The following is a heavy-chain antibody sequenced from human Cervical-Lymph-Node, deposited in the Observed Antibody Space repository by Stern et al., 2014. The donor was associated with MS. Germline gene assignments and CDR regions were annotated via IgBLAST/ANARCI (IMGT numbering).Heavy chain of an antibody. CDR3: ARRMPPDY. Sequence: MQLVQSGAEVRKPGESLKISCKASGYTFTDYWIGWVRQMPGKGLEWMGIIYPRDSDITYSPSFQGQVTLSADRSIRPPSLQWSSLRASDTAIYYCARRMPPDYWGQGTLVTVSS. V-gene: IGHV5-51*03. J-gene: IGHJ4*02. D-gene: IGHD2-2*01. CDR1: GYTFTDYW. CDR2: IYPRDSDI.